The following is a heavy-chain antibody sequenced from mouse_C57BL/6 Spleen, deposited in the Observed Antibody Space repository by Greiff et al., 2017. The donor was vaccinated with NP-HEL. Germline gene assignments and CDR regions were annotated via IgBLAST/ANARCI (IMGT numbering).Heavy chain of an antibody. CDR3: TRDLPDYFDY. J-gene: IGHJ2*01. Sequence: EVMLVESGAGLVKPGGSLKLSCAASGFTFSSYAMSWVRQTPEKRLEWVAYISSGGDYIYYADTVKGRFTISRDNARNTLYLQMSSLKSEDTAMYYCTRDLPDYFDYWGQGTTLTVSS. CDR1: GFTFSSYA. CDR2: ISSGGDYI. V-gene: IGHV5-9-1*02.